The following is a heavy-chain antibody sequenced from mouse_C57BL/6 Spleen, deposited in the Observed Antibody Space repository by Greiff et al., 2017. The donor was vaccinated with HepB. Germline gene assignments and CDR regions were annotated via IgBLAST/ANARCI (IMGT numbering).Heavy chain of an antibody. J-gene: IGHJ1*03. CDR3: TRLYYGSSYLPYWYFDV. CDR1: GFNIKDDY. V-gene: IGHV14-4*01. CDR2: IDPENGDT. D-gene: IGHD1-1*01. Sequence: VQLQQSGAELVRPGASVKLSCTASGFNIKDDYMHWVKQRPEQGLEWIGWIDPENGDTEYASKFQGKATITADTSSNTAYLQLSSLTSEDTAFYYCTRLYYGSSYLPYWYFDVWGTGTTVTVSS.